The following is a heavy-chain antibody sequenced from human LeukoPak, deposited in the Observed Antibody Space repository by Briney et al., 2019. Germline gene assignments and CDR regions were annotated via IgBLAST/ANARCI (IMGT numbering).Heavy chain of an antibody. CDR1: GGTFSSYA. V-gene: IGHV1-69*13. Sequence: SVKVSCKASGGTFSSYAISWVRRAPGQGLEWMGGIIPIFGTANYAQKFQGRVTITADESTSTAYMELSSLRSEDTAVYYCARVKPHPYDILTGRGFDYWGQGTLVTVSS. D-gene: IGHD3-9*01. J-gene: IGHJ4*02. CDR2: IIPIFGTA. CDR3: ARVKPHPYDILTGRGFDY.